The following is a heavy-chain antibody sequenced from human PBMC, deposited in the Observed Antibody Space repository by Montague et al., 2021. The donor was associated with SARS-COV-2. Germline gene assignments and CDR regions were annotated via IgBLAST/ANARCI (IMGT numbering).Heavy chain of an antibody. CDR3: ARWYGSGSYGFDY. D-gene: IGHD3-10*01. CDR1: GYTFTGYS. CDR2: INPHSGAT. J-gene: IGHJ4*02. V-gene: IGHV1-2*04. Sequence: SVKVSCKASGYTFTGYSLHWVRQAPGQGLEWMGWINPHSGATKYAQKFQGWVTMTRDTSISTAYMELSRLRSDDTAVYYCARWYGSGSYGFDYWGQGTLVTVSS.